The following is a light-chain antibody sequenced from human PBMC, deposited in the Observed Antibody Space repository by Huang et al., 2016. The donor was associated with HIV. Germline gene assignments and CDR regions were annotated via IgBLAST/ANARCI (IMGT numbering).Light chain of an antibody. Sequence: AIRITQSPSSLSASTGDRVTITCRASQGISSYLAWYQQEPGRAPRLLIYASSTVQSGVPTRCSGSGSGAEVTLTISGLQSEDFATYYCQHYYTYPRTFGQGTKLEIK. CDR1: QGISSY. CDR3: QHYYTYPRT. V-gene: IGKV1-8*01. J-gene: IGKJ1*01. CDR2: ASS.